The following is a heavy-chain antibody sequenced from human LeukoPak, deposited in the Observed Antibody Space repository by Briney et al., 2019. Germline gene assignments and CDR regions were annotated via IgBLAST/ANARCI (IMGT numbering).Heavy chain of an antibody. CDR3: ARDRLLWGPFDI. CDR1: GGSISSDSYY. Sequence: PSETLSLTCIVSGGSISSDSYYWNWIRQPAGKGLEWIGRVYTSGSTNYSPSLKSRVSISVDTSKNQFSLRLTSVTAADTAVYYCARDRLLWGPFDIWGQGTMLTVSS. D-gene: IGHD7-27*01. V-gene: IGHV4-61*02. J-gene: IGHJ3*02. CDR2: VYTSGST.